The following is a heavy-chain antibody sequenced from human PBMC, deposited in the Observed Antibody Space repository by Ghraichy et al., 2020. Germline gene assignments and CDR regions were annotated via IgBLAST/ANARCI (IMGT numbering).Heavy chain of an antibody. V-gene: IGHV2-5*01. CDR2: IYWNDFR. D-gene: IGHD2/OR15-2a*01. CDR3: AHRLEYGGNSPFDY. Sequence: SLTSSGEGVAWIRQPPGKAMEWLALIYWNDFRRNSPSLRGRLTLSKITSRNQVVLTVTNMDPVDTGTYYCAHRLEYGGNSPFDYWGQGSLVTVSS. CDR1: SLTSSGEG. J-gene: IGHJ4*02.